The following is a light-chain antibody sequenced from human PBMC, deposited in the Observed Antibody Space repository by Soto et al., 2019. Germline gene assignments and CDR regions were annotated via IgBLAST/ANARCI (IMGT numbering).Light chain of an antibody. J-gene: IGLJ1*01. Sequence: QTVVAQSSSASASLGSSVKLTCTLSSGHSTYIIAWHQQQPGKAPRYLMNLEGSGSYNKGSGVPDRFSGSSSGADRYLTISNLQFEDEADYYCETWDTNSRVFGTGTKLTVL. V-gene: IGLV4-60*02. CDR2: LEGSGSY. CDR1: SGHSTYI. CDR3: ETWDTNSRV.